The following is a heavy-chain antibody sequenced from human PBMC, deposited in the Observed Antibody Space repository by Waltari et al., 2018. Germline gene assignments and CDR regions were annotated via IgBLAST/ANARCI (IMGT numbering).Heavy chain of an antibody. CDR3: VRRQWEAGYYRDQ. D-gene: IGHD3-9*01. CDR2: LYHSGDT. V-gene: IGHV4-38-2*01. J-gene: IGHJ4*02. Sequence: QVQLQESGPGLVNPSETLSLTCAVSGIPVNSGFFWGCIRRAPGVGLEWMGSLYHSGDTNYNQSLESRVTISRDTSKNQWSLKVRSVTAADTALYDCVRRQWEAGYYRDQWGPGTLVTVSS. CDR1: GIPVNSGFF.